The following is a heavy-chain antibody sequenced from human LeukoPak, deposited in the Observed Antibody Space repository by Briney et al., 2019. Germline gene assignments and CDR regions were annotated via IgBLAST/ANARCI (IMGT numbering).Heavy chain of an antibody. J-gene: IGHJ6*03. CDR1: GYSITSAYY. V-gene: IGHV4-38-2*02. Sequence: PSETLSLTCTVSGYSITSAYYWGWIRQPPGKGLEWIGSFFLKGSTYYNPSLKSRVTISVDTSKNQFSLTLSSVTAADTAVYYCARGVNYYYYYMDVWGEGTTVTISS. CDR3: ARGVNYYYYYMDV. D-gene: IGHD4-23*01. CDR2: FFLKGST.